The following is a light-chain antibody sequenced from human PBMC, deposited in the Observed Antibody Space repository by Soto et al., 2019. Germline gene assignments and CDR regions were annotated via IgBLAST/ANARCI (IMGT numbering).Light chain of an antibody. J-gene: IGKJ4*01. CDR2: FGS. CDR1: QSLLHSNGNTY. CDR3: MQALETPLT. V-gene: IGKV2-28*01. Sequence: DIVMTQSPLSLPVTPGEPASISCRSSQSLLHSNGNTYLDWYLQKPGQSPQLLIYFGSIRASGVPDRFSGSGSGTDFSLKISRAEAEDVGVYYCMQALETPLTFGGGTMVEIK.